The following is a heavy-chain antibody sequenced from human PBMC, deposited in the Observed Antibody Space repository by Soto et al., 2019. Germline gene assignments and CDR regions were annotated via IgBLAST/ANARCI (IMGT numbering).Heavy chain of an antibody. V-gene: IGHV3-23*01. Sequence: GGSLRLSCAASGFTFSSNAMSWVRQAPGKGLEWVSAISGGGGSTYYADSVKGRFTISRDNSKNTLYLQMNSLRAEDTAVYYCATNSGYYYNMDVWGKGTTVTVSS. J-gene: IGHJ6*03. D-gene: IGHD2-21*01. CDR1: GFTFSSNA. CDR3: ATNSGYYYNMDV. CDR2: ISGGGGST.